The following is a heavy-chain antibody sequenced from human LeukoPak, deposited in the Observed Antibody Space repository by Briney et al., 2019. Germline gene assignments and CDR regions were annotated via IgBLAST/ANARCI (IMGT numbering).Heavy chain of an antibody. CDR3: ARDSYYYDSSGNY. D-gene: IGHD3-22*01. CDR1: GGTFSSYA. V-gene: IGHV1-69*13. J-gene: IGHJ4*02. Sequence: GASVKVSCKASGGTFSSYAISWVRQAPGQGLEWMGGIIPIFGTANYAQKFQGRVTITADESTSTAYMELSCLRSEDTAVYYCARDSYYYDSSGNYWGQGTLVTVSS. CDR2: IIPIFGTA.